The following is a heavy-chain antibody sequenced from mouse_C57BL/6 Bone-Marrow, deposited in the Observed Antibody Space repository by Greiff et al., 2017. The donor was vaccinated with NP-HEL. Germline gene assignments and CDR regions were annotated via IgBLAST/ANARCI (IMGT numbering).Heavy chain of an antibody. CDR1: GYTFTSYW. CDR3: ARGTTGVARYYYAMDY. CDR2: IHPNSGST. V-gene: IGHV1-64*01. Sequence: QVQLQQPGAELVKPGASVKLSCKASGYTFTSYWMHWVKQRPGQGLEWIGMIHPNSGSTNYNEKFKSKATLTVDKSSSTAYMQLSSLTSEDSAVYYCARGTTGVARYYYAMDYWGQGTSVTASS. J-gene: IGHJ4*01. D-gene: IGHD1-1*01.